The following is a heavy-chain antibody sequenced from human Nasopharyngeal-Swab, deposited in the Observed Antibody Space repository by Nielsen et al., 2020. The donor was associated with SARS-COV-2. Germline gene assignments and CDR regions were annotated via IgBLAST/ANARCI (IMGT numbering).Heavy chain of an antibody. Sequence: WVRQAPGQGLEWMGWISAYNGNTNYAQKLQGRVTMTTDTSTSTAYMELRSLRSDDTAAYYCARAMTMVVTIPAYWGQGTPVTVSS. CDR3: ARAMTMVVTIPAY. D-gene: IGHD4/OR15-4a*01. V-gene: IGHV1-18*01. CDR2: ISAYNGNT. J-gene: IGHJ4*02.